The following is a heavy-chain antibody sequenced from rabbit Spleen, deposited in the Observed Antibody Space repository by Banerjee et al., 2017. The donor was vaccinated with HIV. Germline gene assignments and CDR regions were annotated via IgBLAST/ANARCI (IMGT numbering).Heavy chain of an antibody. J-gene: IGHJ4*01. V-gene: IGHV1S40*01. CDR3: ARDLTGVIGWNFGW. CDR1: GFDFSRGYD. CDR2: IYTGNVKT. D-gene: IGHD1-1*01. Sequence: QQLVESGGGLVKPGASLTLTCKASGFDFSRGYDMCWVRQAPGKGLEWIGCIYTGNVKTYYASWAKGRFTISKTSSTTVTLQVTSLTAADTATYFCARDLTGVIGWNFGWWGPGTLVTVS.